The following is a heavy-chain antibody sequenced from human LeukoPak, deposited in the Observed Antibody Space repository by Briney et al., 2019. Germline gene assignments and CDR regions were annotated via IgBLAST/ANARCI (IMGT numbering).Heavy chain of an antibody. J-gene: IGHJ4*02. CDR2: INHSGST. Sequence: SETLSLTCAVYGGSFSGYYWSWIRQPPGKGLEWIGEINHSGSTNYNPSLKSRVTISVDTFKNQFSLKLSSVTAADTAVYYCAREGGYSYGDAPLHFDYWGQGTLVTVSS. CDR3: AREGGYSYGDAPLHFDY. D-gene: IGHD5-18*01. V-gene: IGHV4-34*01. CDR1: GGSFSGYY.